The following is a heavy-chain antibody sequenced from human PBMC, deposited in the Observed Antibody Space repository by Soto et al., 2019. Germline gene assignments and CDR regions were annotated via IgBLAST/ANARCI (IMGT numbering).Heavy chain of an antibody. J-gene: IGHJ6*02. CDR3: AKSMTTSRYYYYGMDV. D-gene: IGHD4-4*01. Sequence: GGSLRLSCAASGFTFSSYAMSWVRQAPGKGLEWVSAIRGSGGSTYYADSVKGRFTISRDNSKNTLYLQMNSLRAEDTAVYYCAKSMTTSRYYYYGMDVWGQGTTVTVSS. CDR1: GFTFSSYA. V-gene: IGHV3-23*01. CDR2: IRGSGGST.